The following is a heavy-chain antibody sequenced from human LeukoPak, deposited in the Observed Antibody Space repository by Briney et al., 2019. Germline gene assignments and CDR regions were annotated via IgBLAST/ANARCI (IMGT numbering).Heavy chain of an antibody. CDR1: GGSISSSSYY. V-gene: IGHV4-39*07. CDR2: IYYSGST. CDR3: ARGALTYYYGSGVKYYFDY. J-gene: IGHJ4*02. D-gene: IGHD3-10*01. Sequence: SETLSLTCTVSGGSISSSSYYWGWIRQPPGKGLEWIGSIYYSGSTNYNPSLKSRVTISVDTSKNQFSLKLSSVTAADTAVYYCARGALTYYYGSGVKYYFDYWGQGTLVTVSS.